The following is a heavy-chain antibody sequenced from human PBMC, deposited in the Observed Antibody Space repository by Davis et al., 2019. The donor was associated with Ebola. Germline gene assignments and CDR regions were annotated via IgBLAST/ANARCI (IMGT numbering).Heavy chain of an antibody. CDR3: ARSAVMGSSGW. CDR1: GFTFNLYA. Sequence: GESLKISCAGSGFTFNLYAMNWVRQAPGKGLEWVSSISSSSSYIYYADSVKGRFTISRDNAKNSLYLQMNSLRAEDTAVYYCARSAVMGSSGWWGQGTLVTVSS. CDR2: ISSSSSYI. V-gene: IGHV3-21*01. D-gene: IGHD6-19*01. J-gene: IGHJ4*02.